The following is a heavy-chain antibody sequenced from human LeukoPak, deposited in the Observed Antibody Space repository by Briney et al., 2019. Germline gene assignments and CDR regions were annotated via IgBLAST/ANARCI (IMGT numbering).Heavy chain of an antibody. CDR3: ARGPTYNLAFDY. CDR1: GGSISSSSYY. CDR2: IYYSGST. V-gene: IGHV4-39*07. J-gene: IGHJ4*02. D-gene: IGHD1-14*01. Sequence: SETLTLTCTVSGGSISSSSYYWGWIRQPPGKGLEWIGSIYYSGSTYYNPSLKSRVTISVDTSKSQFSLKLSSVTAADTAVYYCARGPTYNLAFDYWGQGTLVTVSS.